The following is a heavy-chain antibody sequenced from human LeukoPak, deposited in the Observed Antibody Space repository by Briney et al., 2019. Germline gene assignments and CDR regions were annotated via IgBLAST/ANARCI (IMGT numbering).Heavy chain of an antibody. CDR1: GGSISSSSYY. CDR2: IYYSGST. CDR3: ASNTGTVFDY. V-gene: IGHV4-39*07. J-gene: IGHJ4*02. D-gene: IGHD7-27*01. Sequence: KSSETLSLTCTVSGGSISSSSYYWGWIRQPPGKGLEWIGSIYYSGSTYYNPSLRSRVTISLEKSKHQFSLNLTSVTAADTAVYYCASNTGTVFDYWGQGALVTVSS.